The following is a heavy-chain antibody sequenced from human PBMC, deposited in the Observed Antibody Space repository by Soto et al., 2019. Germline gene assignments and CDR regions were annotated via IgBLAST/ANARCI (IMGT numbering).Heavy chain of an antibody. CDR3: TTDVTRSDPHLFDY. V-gene: IGHV3-15*01. CDR1: GFTFSNAW. CDR2: IKSKTDGGTT. J-gene: IGHJ4*02. Sequence: GGSLRLSCAASGFTFSNAWMSWVRQAPGKGLEWVGRIKSKTDGGTTDYAAPVKGRFTISRDDSKNTLYLQMNSLKTEDTAVYYCTTDVTRSDPHLFDYWGQGTLVTVSS.